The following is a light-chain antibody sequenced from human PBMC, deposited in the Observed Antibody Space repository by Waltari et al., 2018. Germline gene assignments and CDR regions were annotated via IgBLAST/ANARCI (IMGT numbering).Light chain of an antibody. J-gene: IGKJ1*01. Sequence: EIVLTQSPGTLSLSPWDRATLSCRASHSVSSNNLAWYQQKPGQAPRLLIYAASSRATGITDRFSGSGSGTDFTLTISRVEPEDFAVYYCQQYANSPRTFGQGTKVEIK. CDR3: QQYANSPRT. V-gene: IGKV3-20*01. CDR2: AAS. CDR1: HSVSSNN.